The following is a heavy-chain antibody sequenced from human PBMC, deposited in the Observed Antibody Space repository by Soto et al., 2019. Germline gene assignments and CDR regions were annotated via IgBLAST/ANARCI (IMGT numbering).Heavy chain of an antibody. Sequence: SDTLSLTCTVSGAPVSSETHFWTWIRQPPGKGLEWIGYMYHSGLTNSNPALKSRVTLSVDRSRNQFSRSLNSVTAADTAVYYCAREDMSGTYYFDYCDPLTQVTVSS. J-gene: IGHJ4*02. D-gene: IGHD1-26*01. V-gene: IGHV4-61*01. CDR2: MYHSGLT. CDR1: GAPVSSETHF. CDR3: AREDMSGTYYFDY.